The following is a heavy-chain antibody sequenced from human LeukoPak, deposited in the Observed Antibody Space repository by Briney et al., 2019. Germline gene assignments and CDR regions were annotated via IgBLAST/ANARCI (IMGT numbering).Heavy chain of an antibody. CDR1: GFPLSSNY. Sequence: PGGSLRLSCAASGFPLSSNYMTWVRPVPGRGLAWVSVISIDGTTYYADSVKGRFTIFRDNSKNILSHQMNSLRAEDTALYYCARGHSGDPAFDIWGQGTMVTVSS. D-gene: IGHD4-17*01. CDR2: ISIDGTT. CDR3: ARGHSGDPAFDI. V-gene: IGHV3-53*01. J-gene: IGHJ3*02.